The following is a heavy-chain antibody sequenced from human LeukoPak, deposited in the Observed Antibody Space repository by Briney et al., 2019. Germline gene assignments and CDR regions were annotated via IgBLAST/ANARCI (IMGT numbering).Heavy chain of an antibody. CDR3: ARRGYQGA. J-gene: IGHJ5*02. CDR1: GGSFSDYY. D-gene: IGHD2-2*01. V-gene: IGHV4-34*01. Sequence: SETLSLTCAVYGGSFSDYYWSWIRQPPGKGLEWIGEINHSGSTNYNPSLKSRVTISVDTSKNQFSLKLSSVTAADTAVYYCARRGYQGAWGQGTLVTVSS. CDR2: INHSGST.